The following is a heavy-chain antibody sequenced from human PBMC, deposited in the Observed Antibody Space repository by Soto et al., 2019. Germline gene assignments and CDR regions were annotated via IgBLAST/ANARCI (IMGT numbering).Heavy chain of an antibody. CDR2: ISHRGSP. Sequence: QVQLQQSGPGLVKPSQTLSLTCTVSGGFIDSDGYYWSWIRHLPGQGLEWSGYISHRGSPYDNPSLKGRLTISLNTSKDQFSLTRRFVTAEDTAVYTCTRVCYGYLCGNCRSPDAFDIWGQGTMVTVS. V-gene: IGHV4-31*03. D-gene: IGHD3-16*02. CDR1: GGFIDSDGYY. CDR3: TRVCYGYLCGNCRSPDAFDI. J-gene: IGHJ3*02.